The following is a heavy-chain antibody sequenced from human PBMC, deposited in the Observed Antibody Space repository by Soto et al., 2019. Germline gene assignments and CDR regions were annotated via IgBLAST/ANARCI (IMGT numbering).Heavy chain of an antibody. CDR1: GGSFSGYQ. D-gene: IGHD3-10*01. CDR3: TRGLLLWFGELSRRGGYYSYMDV. J-gene: IGHJ6*03. V-gene: IGHV4-34*01. Sequence: QVHLQQWGAGLLKPSETLSLTCAVYGGSFSGYQCSWIRQTPGKGLEWNGEINDRGNINYNPSLRSPVTILVDTAKQQISLKLSSVTAADTAVYFCTRGLLLWFGELSRRGGYYSYMDVWGKGTTVTVSS. CDR2: INDRGNI.